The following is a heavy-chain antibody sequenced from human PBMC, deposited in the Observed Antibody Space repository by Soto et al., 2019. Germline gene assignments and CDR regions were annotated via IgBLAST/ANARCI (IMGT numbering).Heavy chain of an antibody. CDR2: TSHRGST. CDR1: GGSFSGYF. CDR3: ARIGGYHGPLDY. Sequence: PSETLSLTCAVYGGSFSGYFWSWIRQAPGRGLEWIGYTSHRGSTNYSPSLKSRVAISLDTSENQFSLKVNSVTAADTAVYYCARIGGYHGPLDYWGQGTPVTVSS. J-gene: IGHJ4*02. V-gene: IGHV4-59*01. D-gene: IGHD6-25*01.